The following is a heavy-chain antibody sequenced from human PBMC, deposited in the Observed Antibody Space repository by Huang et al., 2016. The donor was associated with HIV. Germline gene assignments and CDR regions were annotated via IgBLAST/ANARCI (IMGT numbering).Heavy chain of an antibody. CDR2: IYWDDDK. Sequence: QITLKESGPTLVKPTQTLTLTCSFSGFSLNTRGVGVGWIRPPPGKALELLVLIYWDDDKRYIPSRKSRLTITKDTSKNQVVLTMTNMDPVDTATYYCAHIGRLGDYYMDVWGNGTTVTVSS. CDR1: GFSLNTRGVG. J-gene: IGHJ6*03. D-gene: IGHD3-16*01. CDR3: AHIGRLGDYYMDV. V-gene: IGHV2-5*02.